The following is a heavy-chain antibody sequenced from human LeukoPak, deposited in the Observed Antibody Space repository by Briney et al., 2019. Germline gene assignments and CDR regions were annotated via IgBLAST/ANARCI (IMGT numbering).Heavy chain of an antibody. J-gene: IGHJ3*02. CDR2: TYYRSKWHN. Sequence: SQTLSLTCAISGDSVSSNSAAWNWIRKSPSRGLEWLGRTYYRSKWHNDYSPSVKSRITVNSDTSKNQFSLQLNSVTAADTAVYYCACLTTADAFDIWGQGTMVTVSS. CDR1: GDSVSSNSAA. V-gene: IGHV6-1*01. CDR3: ACLTTADAFDI. D-gene: IGHD3-22*01.